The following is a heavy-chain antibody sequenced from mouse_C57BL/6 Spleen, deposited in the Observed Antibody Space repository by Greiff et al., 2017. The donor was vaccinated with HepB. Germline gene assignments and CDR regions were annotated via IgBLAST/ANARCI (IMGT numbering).Heavy chain of an antibody. CDR2: IHPNSGST. V-gene: IGHV1-64*01. J-gene: IGHJ2*01. CDR1: GYTFTSYW. CDR3: ARSRVPGRGAFDY. Sequence: QVQLQQSGAELVKPGASVKLSCKASGYTFTSYWMHWVKQRPGQGLEWIGMIHPNSGSTNYNEKFKSKATLTVDKSSSTAYMQLSSLTSEDSAVYYCARSRVPGRGAFDYWGQGTTLTVSS. D-gene: IGHD1-1*01.